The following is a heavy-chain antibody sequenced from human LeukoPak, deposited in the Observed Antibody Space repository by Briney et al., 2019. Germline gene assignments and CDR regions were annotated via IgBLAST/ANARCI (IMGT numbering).Heavy chain of an antibody. V-gene: IGHV4-59*01. Sequence: PSETLSLTCTVSGGSIRSYYWSWIRQPPGKGLEWIAYIYYSGSTNYNPSLKSRVTISLDTSKNQFSLKLTSVTAADTAVCYCARVDSGYAPFDYWGQGTLVTVSS. J-gene: IGHJ4*02. CDR2: IYYSGST. CDR1: GGSIRSYY. CDR3: ARVDSGYAPFDY. D-gene: IGHD3-22*01.